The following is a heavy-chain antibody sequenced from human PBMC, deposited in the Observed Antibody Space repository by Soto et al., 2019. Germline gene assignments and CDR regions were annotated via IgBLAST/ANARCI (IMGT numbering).Heavy chain of an antibody. Sequence: QVPGQGLEWMGRIDPTDSYTSYSPSFQGHVTISADKSISTAYLQWNSLEASDTAFYYCARMYDIPDWFDPWGQGTLVTVSS. D-gene: IGHD3-9*01. CDR3: ARMYDIPDWFDP. CDR2: IDPTDSYT. J-gene: IGHJ5*02. V-gene: IGHV5-10-1*01.